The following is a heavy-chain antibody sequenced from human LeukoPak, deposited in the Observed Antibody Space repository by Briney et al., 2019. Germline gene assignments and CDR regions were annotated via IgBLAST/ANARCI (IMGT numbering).Heavy chain of an antibody. CDR2: IYYSGST. CDR3: ARVTGYMVEDFFDY. D-gene: IGHD3-9*01. V-gene: IGHV4-59*01. Sequence: SETLSLTCTVSGVSISSYYWSWIRQPPGKGLEWIGYIYYSGSTNYNPSLKSRVTISVDTSKNQFSLKLRYVTAADTAVYYCARVTGYMVEDFFDYWGQGTLVTVSS. J-gene: IGHJ4*02. CDR1: GVSISSYY.